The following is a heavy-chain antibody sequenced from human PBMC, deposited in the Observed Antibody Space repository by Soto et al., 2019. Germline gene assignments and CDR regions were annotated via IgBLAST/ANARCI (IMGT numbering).Heavy chain of an antibody. CDR3: AAECIAARIPTA. J-gene: IGHJ4*02. CDR1: GYTFTGYY. Sequence: QVHVVHSGAEVKNHWASVKVSFKASGYTFTGYYLHWVRQAPGQGLEWLGWMNPNGGGTNYAQDFQGRITMTRDASITTAYLEVTRLISENTAVDYDAAECIAARIPTAGGQVTLCAVSS. CDR2: MNPNGGGT. D-gene: IGHD6-6*01. V-gene: IGHV1-2*02.